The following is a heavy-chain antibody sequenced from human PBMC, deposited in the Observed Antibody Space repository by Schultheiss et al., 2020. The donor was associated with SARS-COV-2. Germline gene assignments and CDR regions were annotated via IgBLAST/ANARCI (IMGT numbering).Heavy chain of an antibody. CDR3: ARSIAAEDYYYYGMDV. D-gene: IGHD6-13*01. CDR2: INHSGST. J-gene: IGHJ6*02. Sequence: SETLSLTCTVSGGSISSYYWSWIRQPAGKGLEWIGEINHSGSTYYNPSLKSRVTISVDTSKNQFSLKLSSVTAADTAVYYCARSIAAEDYYYYGMDVWGQGTTVTVSS. V-gene: IGHV4-59*04. CDR1: GGSISSYY.